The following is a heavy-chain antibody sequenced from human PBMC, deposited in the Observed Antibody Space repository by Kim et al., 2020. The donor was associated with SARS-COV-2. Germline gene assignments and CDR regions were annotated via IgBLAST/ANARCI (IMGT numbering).Heavy chain of an antibody. D-gene: IGHD5-12*01. V-gene: IGHV1-18*01. J-gene: IGHJ4*02. Sequence: ASVKVSCKASGYTFTSYGSSWVRQAPGQGLEWMGWISAYNGNTNYAQKLQGRVTMTTDTSTSTAYMELRSLRSNDTAVYYCAIGLEMATIFDYWGQGTLVTVSS. CDR2: ISAYNGNT. CDR1: GYTFTSYG. CDR3: AIGLEMATIFDY.